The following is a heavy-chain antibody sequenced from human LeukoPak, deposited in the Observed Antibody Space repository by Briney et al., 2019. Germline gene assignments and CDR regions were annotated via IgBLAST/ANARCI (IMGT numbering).Heavy chain of an antibody. CDR2: IKRKSDGGTT. V-gene: IGHV3-15*01. CDR3: TTELDIRPNHY. CDR1: GFTFSTQW. J-gene: IGHJ4*02. Sequence: GGSLRLSCAASGFTFSTQWMSWVRQAPGKGLEWVGRIKRKSDGGTTDYAAPVKGRFTISRDDSKNTLYLQMNSLKSEDTAVYYCTTELDIRPNHYWGQGTLVTVSS. D-gene: IGHD3-22*01.